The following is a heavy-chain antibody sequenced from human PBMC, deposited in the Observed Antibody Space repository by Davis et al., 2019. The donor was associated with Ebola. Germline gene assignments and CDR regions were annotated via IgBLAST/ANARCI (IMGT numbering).Heavy chain of an antibody. J-gene: IGHJ4*02. CDR3: AKDDKFASVGPRGVDH. CDR2: IKTDGSST. CDR1: GFSFSSYW. V-gene: IGHV3-74*01. D-gene: IGHD3-10*01. Sequence: GESLKISCAASGFSFSSYWMHWVRQAPGKGLVWVSRIKTDGSSTGYGDSVQGRFTISRDNSKNTLYLQMSSLRLEDTAVYFCAKDDKFASVGPRGVDHWGQGTQVIVSS.